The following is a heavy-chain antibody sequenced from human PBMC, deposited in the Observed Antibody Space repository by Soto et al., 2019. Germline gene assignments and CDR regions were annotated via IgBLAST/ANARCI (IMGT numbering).Heavy chain of an antibody. CDR3: ARVYSGSYSDS. D-gene: IGHD1-26*01. CDR2: IFHRGST. V-gene: IGHV4-4*02. Sequence: QVQLQESGPGLVKPSGALSLTCAVSGASIRSNNRWSWVRQPPGKGLEWIGEIFHRGSTNYNPSLKTRVTISVDNSKNQFSLKLSSVTAADTAVYYCARVYSGSYSDSWGQGTLVTVSS. J-gene: IGHJ4*02. CDR1: GASIRSNNR.